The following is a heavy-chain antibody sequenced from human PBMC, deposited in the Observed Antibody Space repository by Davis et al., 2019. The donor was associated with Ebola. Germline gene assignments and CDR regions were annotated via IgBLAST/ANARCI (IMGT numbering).Heavy chain of an antibody. CDR1: GFTFSSYA. D-gene: IGHD2-8*01. Sequence: PGGSLRLSCAASGFTFSSYAMSWVRQAPGKGLEWVSAISGSGGSTYYADSVKGRFTISRDNSKNTLYLQMNSLRAEDTAVYYCAKDGRGYCTNGVCYLHYWGQGTLVTVSS. J-gene: IGHJ4*02. CDR2: ISGSGGST. V-gene: IGHV3-23*01. CDR3: AKDGRGYCTNGVCYLHY.